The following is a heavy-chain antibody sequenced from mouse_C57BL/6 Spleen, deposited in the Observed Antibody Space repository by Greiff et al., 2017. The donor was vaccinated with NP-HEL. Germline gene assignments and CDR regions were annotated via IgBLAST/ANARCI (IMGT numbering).Heavy chain of an antibody. CDR3: AREGRSYRFAY. CDR2: INPGSGGT. D-gene: IGHD1-1*01. Sequence: QLQQPGAELVMPGASVKVSCKASGYAFTNYLIEWVKQRPGQGLEWIGVINPGSGGTNYNEKFKGKATLTADKSSSTAYMQLSSLTSEDSAVYFCAREGRSYRFAYWGQGTLVTVSA. V-gene: IGHV1-54*01. CDR1: GYAFTNYL. J-gene: IGHJ3*01.